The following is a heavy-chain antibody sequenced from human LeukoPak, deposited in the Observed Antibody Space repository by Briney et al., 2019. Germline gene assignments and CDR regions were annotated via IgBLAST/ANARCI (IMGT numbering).Heavy chain of an antibody. CDR1: GYTFTGYY. D-gene: IGHD6-13*01. Sequence: ASVKVSCKASGYTFTGYYMHWVRQAPGQGLEWMGWMNPNSGNTGYAQKFQGRVTITRNTSISTAYMELSSLRSEDTAVYYCARGLAAAGKGDRGNWFDPWGRGTLVTVSS. CDR2: MNPNSGNT. J-gene: IGHJ5*02. CDR3: ARGLAAAGKGDRGNWFDP. V-gene: IGHV1-8*03.